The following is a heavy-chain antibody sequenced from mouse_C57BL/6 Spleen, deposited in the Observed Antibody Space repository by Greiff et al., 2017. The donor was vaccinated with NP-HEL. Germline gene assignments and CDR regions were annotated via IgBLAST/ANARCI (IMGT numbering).Heavy chain of an antibody. CDR1: GFNIKDYY. CDR3: ARNYDNDENSYYAMDY. CDR2: IDPEDGET. J-gene: IGHJ4*01. Sequence: VQLQQSGAELVKPGASVKLSCTASGFNIKDYYMHWVKQRTEQGLERIGRIDPEDGETKYAPKFQGKATITADTSSNTAYLQLSSLTSEDTAVYYCARNYDNDENSYYAMDYWGQGTSVTVSS. V-gene: IGHV14-2*01. D-gene: IGHD2-4*01.